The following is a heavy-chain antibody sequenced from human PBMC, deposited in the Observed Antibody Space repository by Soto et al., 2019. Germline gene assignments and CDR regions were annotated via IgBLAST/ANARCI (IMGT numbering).Heavy chain of an antibody. J-gene: IGHJ2*01. V-gene: IGHV3-30*18. Sequence: QVQLVESGGGVVQPGRSLRLSCAASGFTFSSYGMHWVRQAPGKGLEWVAVISYDGSNKYYADSVKGRFTISRDNSKNTLYLQMNSLRAEDTAVYYCAKKESRIDATPNWYFDLWGRGTLVTVSS. CDR1: GFTFSSYG. D-gene: IGHD2-15*01. CDR3: AKKESRIDATPNWYFDL. CDR2: ISYDGSNK.